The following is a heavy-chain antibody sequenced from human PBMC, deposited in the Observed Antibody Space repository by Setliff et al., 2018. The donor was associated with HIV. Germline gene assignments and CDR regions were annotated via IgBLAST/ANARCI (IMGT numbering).Heavy chain of an antibody. V-gene: IGHV5-51*01. Sequence: PGESLKISCKGSGYSFTSYWIAWLRQMPGKGLEWMGIIYPGDSDTRYSPSFQGQVTISADKSIITAYLQWSSLKASDTAMYYCARHGQYGSGSYYNRPFDFWGQGTLVTVSS. D-gene: IGHD3-10*01. CDR2: IYPGDSDT. J-gene: IGHJ4*02. CDR3: ARHGQYGSGSYYNRPFDF. CDR1: GYSFTSYW.